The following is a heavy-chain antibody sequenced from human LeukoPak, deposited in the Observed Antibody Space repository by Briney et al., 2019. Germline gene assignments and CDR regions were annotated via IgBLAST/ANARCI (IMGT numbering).Heavy chain of an antibody. CDR2: ITGSGGST. J-gene: IGHJ4*02. Sequence: GGTLRLSCAASGFTFSSYGMSWVRQAPGKGLEWVSTITGSGGSTYYADSVKGRFTISRDTSKNTLYLQMNSLRAEDTAVYYCARHLLWFGELSGGFDYWGQGTLVTVSS. CDR3: ARHLLWFGELSGGFDY. V-gene: IGHV3-23*01. CDR1: GFTFSSYG. D-gene: IGHD3-10*01.